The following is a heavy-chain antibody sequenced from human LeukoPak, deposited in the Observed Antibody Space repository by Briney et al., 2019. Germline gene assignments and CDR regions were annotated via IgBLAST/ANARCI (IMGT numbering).Heavy chain of an antibody. CDR3: ARGSYCSSTSCYLSNWFDP. CDR1: GFTVSSNY. Sequence: GGSLRLSCAASGFTVSSNYMSWVRQAPGKGLEWVSVIYSGGSTYYADSVKGRFTISRDNSKNTLYLQMNSLRAEDTAVYYCARGSYCSSTSCYLSNWFDPWGQGALVTVSS. CDR2: IYSGGST. J-gene: IGHJ5*02. D-gene: IGHD2-2*01. V-gene: IGHV3-53*01.